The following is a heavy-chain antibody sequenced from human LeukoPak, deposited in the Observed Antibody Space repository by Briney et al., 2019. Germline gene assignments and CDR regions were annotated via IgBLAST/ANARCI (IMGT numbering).Heavy chain of an antibody. CDR3: ARAGVGARFEDY. CDR1: GGSITSSNW. Sequence: ETLSLTCAVSGGSITSSNWWSWVRQPPGKGLEWLSYISSTSNPIYYADSVKGRFTISRDNAKNSLYLQMNSLRDEDTAVYYCARAGVGARFEDYWGQGTLVTVSS. CDR2: ISSTSNPI. J-gene: IGHJ4*02. D-gene: IGHD1-26*01. V-gene: IGHV3-48*02.